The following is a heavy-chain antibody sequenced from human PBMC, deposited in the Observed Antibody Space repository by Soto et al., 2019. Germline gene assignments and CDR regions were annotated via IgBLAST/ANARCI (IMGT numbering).Heavy chain of an antibody. D-gene: IGHD2-15*01. CDR1: GFTFSSYA. J-gene: IGHJ5*02. Sequence: GGSLRLSCGASGFTFSSYAMSGVRQGPGKGLEWVSSISGGGGSTSYADSVKGRFTISRDNSKNTLYLHMNSLRAEDTAVYYCAKCPIVAGTPIWFDPWGQGTLVTVSS. V-gene: IGHV3-23*01. CDR2: ISGGGGST. CDR3: AKCPIVAGTPIWFDP.